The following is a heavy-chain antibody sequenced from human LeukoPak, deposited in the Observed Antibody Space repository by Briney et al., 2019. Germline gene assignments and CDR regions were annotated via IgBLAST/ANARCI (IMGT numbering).Heavy chain of an antibody. J-gene: IGHJ6*02. D-gene: IGHD5-18*01. CDR1: GFTFGDYA. V-gene: IGHV3-49*04. Sequence: GGSLRLSCTASGFTFGDYAMSWVRQAPGEGLEWVGFIRSKAYGGTTEYAASVKGRFTISRDDSKSIAYLQMNSLKTEDTAVYYCTMDTAMVTYYYYGMDVWGQGTTVTVSS. CDR2: IRSKAYGGTT. CDR3: TMDTAMVTYYYYGMDV.